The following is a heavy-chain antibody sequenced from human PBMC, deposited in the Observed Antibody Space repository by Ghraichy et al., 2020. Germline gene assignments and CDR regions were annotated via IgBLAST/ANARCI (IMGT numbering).Heavy chain of an antibody. D-gene: IGHD2-2*01. V-gene: IGHV3-64D*09. CDR2: FGSNGGSI. J-gene: IGHJ3*02. CDR1: GFTFSNYA. CDR3: VKGYCSTITCPDYAFDI. Sequence: GGSLRLSCSASGFTFSNYAMHWVRQAPGKGLEYVSGFGSNGGSIYYADSVKGRFTISRDNSKNTLYLQMSSRRGDDTAVYYCVKGYCSTITCPDYAFDIWGQGTMLTVSS.